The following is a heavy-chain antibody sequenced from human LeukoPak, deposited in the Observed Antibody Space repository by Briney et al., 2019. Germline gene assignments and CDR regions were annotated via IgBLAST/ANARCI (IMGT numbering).Heavy chain of an antibody. Sequence: GESLKISCKGSGYSFTSYWIGWVRQMPGKGLEWMGIIYPGDSDTRYSPSFQGQVTISADKSISTAYLQWSSLKASDTAMYYCARQTYDILTGYPLYGMDVWGQGTTVTVSS. CDR1: GYSFTSYW. CDR2: IYPGDSDT. D-gene: IGHD3-9*01. J-gene: IGHJ6*02. CDR3: ARQTYDILTGYPLYGMDV. V-gene: IGHV5-51*01.